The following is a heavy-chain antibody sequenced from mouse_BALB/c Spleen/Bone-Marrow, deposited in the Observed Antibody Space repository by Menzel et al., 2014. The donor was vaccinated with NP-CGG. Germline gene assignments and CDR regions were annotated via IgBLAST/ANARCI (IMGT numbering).Heavy chain of an antibody. Sequence: QVQLQQSGAELVRPGSSVKISCKASGYAFSSYWMNWVKQRPGQGLEWIGQIYPGDGDTNYNGKFKGKATLTADKSSSTAYMQLSSLTSEDSAVYFCARQYGNYFDYWGRGTTLTVSS. CDR2: IYPGDGDT. J-gene: IGHJ2*01. D-gene: IGHD2-10*02. CDR1: GYAFSSYW. V-gene: IGHV1-80*01. CDR3: ARQYGNYFDY.